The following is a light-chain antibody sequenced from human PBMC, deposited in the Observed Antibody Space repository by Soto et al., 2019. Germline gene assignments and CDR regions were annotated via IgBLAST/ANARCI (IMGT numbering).Light chain of an antibody. CDR2: DAS. CDR1: QSVSRY. Sequence: EIVLTQSPATLSLSPGERATLSCRASQSVSRYLAWYQQKPGQAPRLLIYDASNRATGIPARFSGSGSGTDFTLTISSLEPEDFAVYYCQQRSNWPANFGQGTRLEIK. J-gene: IGKJ5*01. V-gene: IGKV3-11*01. CDR3: QQRSNWPAN.